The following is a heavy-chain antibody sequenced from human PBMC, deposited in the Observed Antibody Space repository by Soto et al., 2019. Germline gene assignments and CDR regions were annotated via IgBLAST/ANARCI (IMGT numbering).Heavy chain of an antibody. J-gene: IGHJ6*02. CDR3: EKDLQSYGGYDYYCYGMDV. D-gene: IGHD5-12*01. Sequence: QVQLVESGGGEVQPGRSLTISCAASGFTFSTYGMPWVRQTPGKGLEWVAVISCDGTNKFYSDSVKGRFTISRDNFKNTLTLQMKSLRADDTAVYSCEKDLQSYGGYDYYCYGMDVWGLGTRVTVSS. V-gene: IGHV3-30*18. CDR2: ISCDGTNK. CDR1: GFTFSTYG.